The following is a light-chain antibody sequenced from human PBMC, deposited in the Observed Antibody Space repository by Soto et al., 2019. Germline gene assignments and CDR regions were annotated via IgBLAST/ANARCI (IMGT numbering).Light chain of an antibody. CDR1: QSVSSY. V-gene: IGKV3-11*01. Sequence: EIVWTQSPGTLSLSPGERATLSCRASQSVSSYIAWYQQKPGQAPRLLIYGASNRASGIPARFSGGGSGTDLTLTISSLETEDLAVYYCQQRSNWPPITFGQGTRLEIK. CDR3: QQRSNWPPIT. J-gene: IGKJ5*01. CDR2: GAS.